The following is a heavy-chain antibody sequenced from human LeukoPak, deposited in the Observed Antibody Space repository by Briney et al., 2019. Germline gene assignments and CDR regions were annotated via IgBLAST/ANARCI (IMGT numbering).Heavy chain of an antibody. CDR3: ATSDDSSGSD. CDR2: INEDGSVK. D-gene: IGHD3-22*01. V-gene: IGHV3-7*01. J-gene: IGHJ4*02. Sequence: GGSLRLSCVASGFTFSGYWMSWVRQAPGKGLEWVANINEDGSVKHYVDSVKGRFTISRDNANNSVFVQMNSLRDEDTALYYCATSDDSSGSDWGQGTLVTVSS. CDR1: GFTFSGYW.